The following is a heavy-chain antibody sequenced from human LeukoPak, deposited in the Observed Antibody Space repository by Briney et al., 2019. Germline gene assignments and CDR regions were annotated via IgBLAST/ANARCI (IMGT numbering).Heavy chain of an antibody. D-gene: IGHD6-13*01. CDR2: IYYSGGT. Sequence: PSETLSLTCTVSGGSISSSSCYWDWIRQPPGKGLEWIGNIYYSGGTYYNPSLKTRVTISVDTSKNQFSLKLTSVTAADTALYYCARAYASSWTRFDPWGQGILVTVSS. CDR1: GGSISSSSCY. J-gene: IGHJ5*02. V-gene: IGHV4-39*01. CDR3: ARAYASSWTRFDP.